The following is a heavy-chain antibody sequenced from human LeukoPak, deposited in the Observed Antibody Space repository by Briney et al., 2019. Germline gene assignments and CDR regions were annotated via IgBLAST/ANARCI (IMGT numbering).Heavy chain of an antibody. CDR3: ARGWVYCSSTSCHVYDY. V-gene: IGHV3-21*01. CDR2: ISSSSSYI. J-gene: IGHJ4*02. CDR1: GFTFSSNE. Sequence: GGSLRLSCAASGFTFSSNEVNWVRQAPGKGLEWVSSISSSSSYIYYADSVKGRFTISRDNAKNSLYLQMNSLRAEDTAVYYCARGWVYCSSTSCHVYDYWGQGTLVTVSS. D-gene: IGHD2-2*01.